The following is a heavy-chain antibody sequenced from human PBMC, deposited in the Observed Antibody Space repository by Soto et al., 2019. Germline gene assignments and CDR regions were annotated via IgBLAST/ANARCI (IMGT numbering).Heavy chain of an antibody. CDR3: KKDVGSSGWLRATPYYFDS. V-gene: IGHV3-9*01. D-gene: IGHD6-19*01. CDR1: GFTFDDYA. J-gene: IGHJ4*02. CDR2: ISWNSGSI. Sequence: PGGSLRLSCAASGFTFDDYAMHWVRQAPGKGLEWVSGISWNSGSIGYADSVKGRFTISRDNAKNSLYLQMNSLRAEDTALYYCKKDVGSSGWLRATPYYFDSGGQGPLVTAPS.